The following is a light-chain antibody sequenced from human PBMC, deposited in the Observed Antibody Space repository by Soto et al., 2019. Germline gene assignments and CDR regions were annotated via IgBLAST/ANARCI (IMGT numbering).Light chain of an antibody. CDR3: QTWGSGLRV. J-gene: IGLJ3*02. Sequence: QLVLTQSPSASASLGASVKLTCTLSSGHSSYAIAWHQQQPEKGPRYLMKIDSEGRHSKGGGIPDRLSGSSSGAERYLTNSSLQSEDEADYYWQTWGSGLRVFGGGAQLTLL. CDR2: IDSEGRH. V-gene: IGLV4-69*01. CDR1: SGHSSYA.